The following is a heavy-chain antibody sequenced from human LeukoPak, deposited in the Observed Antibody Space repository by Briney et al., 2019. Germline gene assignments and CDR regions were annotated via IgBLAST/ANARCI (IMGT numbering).Heavy chain of an antibody. CDR1: GFPFSDYY. D-gene: IGHD3-3*01. CDR3: AREMYYDFWSGYYRRAFDY. J-gene: IGHJ4*02. Sequence: GGSLRLSCAASGFPFSDYYMSWIRQAPGKGRAWVSYISSSGSTIYYADSVKGRFTISRDNAKNSLYLQMNSLRAEDTAVYYCAREMYYDFWSGYYRRAFDYWGQGTLVTVSS. V-gene: IGHV3-11*04. CDR2: ISSSGSTI.